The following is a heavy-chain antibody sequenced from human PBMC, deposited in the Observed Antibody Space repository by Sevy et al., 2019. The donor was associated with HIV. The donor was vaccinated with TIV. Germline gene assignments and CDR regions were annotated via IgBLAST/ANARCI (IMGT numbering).Heavy chain of an antibody. CDR2: ILYDGSNR. D-gene: IGHD1-7*01. V-gene: IGHV3-33*01. CDR3: ARAYLTVITGYYYGLDV. Sequence: GGSLRLSCSASGFTFNKYGMHWVRQAPGKGLEWVAVILYDGSNRKYADSVKGRFTISRDNPNNTLYLQMNSLRAEDTAVYYCARAYLTVITGYYYGLDVWGQGTTVTVSS. CDR1: GFTFNKYG. J-gene: IGHJ6*02.